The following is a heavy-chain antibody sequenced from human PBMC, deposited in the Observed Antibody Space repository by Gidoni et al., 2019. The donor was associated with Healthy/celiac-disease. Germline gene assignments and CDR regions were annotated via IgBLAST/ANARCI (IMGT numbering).Heavy chain of an antibody. V-gene: IGHV3-21*01. CDR3: ARDILDSRAY. CDR2: ISSSSSYI. D-gene: IGHD1-1*01. Sequence: EVQLVESGGGLVKPGGSLRLSCAASGFTFSSYSMNWVRQAPGKGLGWVSSISSSSSYIYYADSVKGRFTISRDNAKNSLYLQMNSLRAEDTAVYYCARDILDSRAYWGQGTLVTVSS. J-gene: IGHJ4*02. CDR1: GFTFSSYS.